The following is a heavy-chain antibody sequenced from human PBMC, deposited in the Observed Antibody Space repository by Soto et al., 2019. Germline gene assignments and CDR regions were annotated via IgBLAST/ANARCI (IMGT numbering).Heavy chain of an antibody. Sequence: QVQLVQSGAEVKKPGSSVKVSCKASGGTFSSYTISWVRQAPGQGLEWMGRIIPILGIANYAQKFQGRVTXXAXKXXSTAYMELSSLRSEDTAVYYCALGYFDWPPTGMDVWGQGTTVTVSS. CDR1: GGTFSSYT. CDR2: IIPILGIA. CDR3: ALGYFDWPPTGMDV. V-gene: IGHV1-69*02. D-gene: IGHD3-9*01. J-gene: IGHJ6*02.